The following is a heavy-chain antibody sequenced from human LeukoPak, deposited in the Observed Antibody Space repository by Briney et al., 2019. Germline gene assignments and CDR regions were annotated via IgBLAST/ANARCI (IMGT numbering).Heavy chain of an antibody. J-gene: IGHJ4*02. CDR3: ARGWGGSSWYIDY. CDR2: IYYSGST. Sequence: SETLSLTCTVSGGSISSGGYYWSWIRQRPGQGLEWIGYIYYSGSTYYNPSLKSRVTISVDTSKNQFSLKLSSVTAADTAVYYCARGWGGSSWYIDYWGQGTLVTVSS. D-gene: IGHD6-13*01. CDR1: GGSISSGGYY. V-gene: IGHV4-31*03.